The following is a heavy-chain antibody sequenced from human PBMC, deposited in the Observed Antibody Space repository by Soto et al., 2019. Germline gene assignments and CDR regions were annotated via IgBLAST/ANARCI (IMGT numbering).Heavy chain of an antibody. CDR1: GGTLHSCC. CDR3: ARRSDYCDYCLDY. CDR2: IIPIFGTA. Sequence: SMKVSPKASGGTLHSCCIKWGRQAPGQGLEWMGGIIPIFGTANYAQKFQGRVTITADESTSTAYMELSSLRSEDTAVYYCARRSDYCDYCLDYWGQGTLVTVSS. J-gene: IGHJ4*02. D-gene: IGHD4-17*01. V-gene: IGHV1-69*01.